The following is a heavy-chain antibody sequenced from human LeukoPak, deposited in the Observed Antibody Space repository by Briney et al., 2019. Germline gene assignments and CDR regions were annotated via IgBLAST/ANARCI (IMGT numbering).Heavy chain of an antibody. CDR3: AKDSDYGDYEKGY. V-gene: IGHV3-23*01. CDR2: ISGSGGST. D-gene: IGHD4-17*01. J-gene: IGHJ4*02. Sequence: GGSLRLSCAASGFTFSSYAMSWVRQAPGEGLEWVPAISGSGGSTYYADSVKGRFTISRDNSKNTLYLQMNSLRAEDTAVYYCAKDSDYGDYEKGYWGQGTLVTVSS. CDR1: GFTFSSYA.